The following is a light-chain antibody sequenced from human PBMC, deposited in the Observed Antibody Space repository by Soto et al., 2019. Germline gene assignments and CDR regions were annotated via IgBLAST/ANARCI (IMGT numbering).Light chain of an antibody. V-gene: IGKV1-5*01. CDR2: DAS. J-gene: IGKJ2*01. CDR1: QSISSW. Sequence: DIPMTQSPSTLSASVGDRVTITCRASQSISSWLAWYQQKPGKAPKLQIYDASTLESGVPSRFSGSGSGTEFTLTISSLQPDDFATYYCQQYNSYSPYTFGQGTKLEIK. CDR3: QQYNSYSPYT.